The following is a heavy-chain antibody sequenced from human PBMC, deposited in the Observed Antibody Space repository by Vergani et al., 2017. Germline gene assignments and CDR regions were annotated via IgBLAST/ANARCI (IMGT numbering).Heavy chain of an antibody. CDR2: IYYSGST. Sequence: QVQLQESGPGLVKSSETLSLTCSVSFDSIRNLYCNWIRQPPGKGLEWIGSIYYSGSTYYNPSLKSRVTISVDTSKNQFSLKLSSVTAADTAVYYCARMGGYDEGDAFRIGYFDSWGPGILVTVSS. V-gene: IGHV4-59*05. CDR1: FDSIRNLY. J-gene: IGHJ4*02. CDR3: ARMGGYDEGDAFRIGYFDS. D-gene: IGHD3-22*01.